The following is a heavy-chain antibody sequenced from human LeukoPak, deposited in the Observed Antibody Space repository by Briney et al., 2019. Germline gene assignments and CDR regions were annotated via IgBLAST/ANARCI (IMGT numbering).Heavy chain of an antibody. V-gene: IGHV3-49*04. CDR1: GFTFGDYA. CDR3: TRDTLGGKFDY. Sequence: GGSLRLSCTASGFTFGDYAMSWVRQAPGKGLEWVGFIRSKAYGGTTEYAASVKGRFTISRDDSKGIAYLQMNSLKTEDTAVYYCTRDTLGGKFDYWGQGTLVTVSS. CDR2: IRSKAYGGTT. D-gene: IGHD3-16*01. J-gene: IGHJ4*02.